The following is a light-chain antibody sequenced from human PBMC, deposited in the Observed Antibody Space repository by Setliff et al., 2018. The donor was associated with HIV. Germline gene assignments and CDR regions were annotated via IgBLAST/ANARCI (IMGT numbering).Light chain of an antibody. V-gene: IGLV2-14*01. J-gene: IGLJ1*01. CDR3: SSYTSTYTYV. Sequence: QSALTQPASVSGSPGQSVTISCTGTSSDVGGYNYVSWYQQHPGKAPKLMIYDVSNRPSGVSNRFSGSKSGNTASLTISGLQAEDEADYYCSSYTSTYTYVLGTGTKVTVL. CDR2: DVS. CDR1: SSDVGGYNY.